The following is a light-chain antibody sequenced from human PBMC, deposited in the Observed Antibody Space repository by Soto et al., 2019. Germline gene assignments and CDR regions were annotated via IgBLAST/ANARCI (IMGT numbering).Light chain of an antibody. J-gene: IGLJ1*01. V-gene: IGLV2-14*03. CDR3: SSFPPNRIYV. CDR1: HNDIGTYDY. Sequence: QSALTQPTSVSGSPGQSISISCTGNHNDIGTYDYVSWYQQHPGRAPRLLIHGVTTRASGISDRFSASKSGLTASLTISGPQPEDEADYYCSSFPPNRIYVFGPGPKLTVL. CDR2: GVT.